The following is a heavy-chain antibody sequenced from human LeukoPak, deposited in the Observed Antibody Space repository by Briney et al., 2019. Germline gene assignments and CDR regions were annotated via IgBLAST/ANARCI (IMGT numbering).Heavy chain of an antibody. CDR3: ARDKYGAYFDS. Sequence: GGSLRLSCAASGFTFSSYWMDWVRQAPGKGLEWVANIKPDGSEKYYVDSVKGRFTISRDNAKNSLYLQMNSLRVEDTAVYYCARDKYGAYFDSWGQGTLVTVFS. V-gene: IGHV3-7*04. CDR1: GFTFSSYW. CDR2: IKPDGSEK. J-gene: IGHJ4*02. D-gene: IGHD4-17*01.